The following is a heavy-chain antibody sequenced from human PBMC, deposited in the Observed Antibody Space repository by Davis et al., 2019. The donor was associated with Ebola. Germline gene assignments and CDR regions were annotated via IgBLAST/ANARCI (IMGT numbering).Heavy chain of an antibody. CDR3: ARKTSLDY. CDR2: ISYDGINK. CDR1: GFTFSSYA. Sequence: GESLKISCAASGFTFSSYAMHWVRQAPGKGLEWVAVISYDGINKYYADSVKGRFTISRDNSKNTLYLQMNSLRAEDTAVYYCARKTSLDYWGQGTLVTVSS. V-gene: IGHV3-30*04. J-gene: IGHJ4*02.